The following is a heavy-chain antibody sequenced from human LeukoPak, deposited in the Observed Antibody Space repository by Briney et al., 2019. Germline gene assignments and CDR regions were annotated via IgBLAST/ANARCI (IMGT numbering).Heavy chain of an antibody. CDR1: GGSISSGDFY. CDR3: ARHHFRTSEKYSSSRKGGYYYYYMDV. J-gene: IGHJ6*03. D-gene: IGHD6-6*01. Sequence: SETLSLTCTVSGGSISSGDFYWSWIRQPPGKGLEWIGEINHSGSTNYNPSLKSRVTISVDTSKNQFSLKLSSVTAADTAVYYCARHHFRTSEKYSSSRKGGYYYYYMDVWGKGTTVTVSS. CDR2: INHSGST. V-gene: IGHV4-39*01.